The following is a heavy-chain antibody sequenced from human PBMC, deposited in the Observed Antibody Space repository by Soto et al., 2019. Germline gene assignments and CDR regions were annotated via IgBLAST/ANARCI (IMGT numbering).Heavy chain of an antibody. CDR2: IIPIFGTA. CDR3: ARRDRNGDYYFDY. Sequence: QVQLVQSGAEVKKPGSSVKVSCKDSGGTFSSYAISWVRQAPGQGLEWMGGIIPIFGTANYAQKFQCRVTITADKSTSTAYMELSSLRSEDTAVYYCARRDRNGDYYFDYWGQGTLVTVSS. J-gene: IGHJ4*02. V-gene: IGHV1-69*06. CDR1: GGTFSSYA. D-gene: IGHD4-17*01.